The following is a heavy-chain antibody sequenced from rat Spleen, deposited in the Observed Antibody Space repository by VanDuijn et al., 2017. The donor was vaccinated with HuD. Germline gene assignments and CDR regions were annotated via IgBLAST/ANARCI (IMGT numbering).Heavy chain of an antibody. Sequence: EVQLVESGGGLVQPGRSLKLSCAASGFTFSDYNMAWVRQAPGKGLEWVASITNTGGSIYYPDSVKGRFTISRDDAKNTLYLQMDSLRSEDTATYYCARNWDYWGQGVMVTVSS. J-gene: IGHJ2*01. V-gene: IGHV5-7*01. CDR2: ITNTGGSI. CDR3: ARNWDY. CDR1: GFTFSDYN. D-gene: IGHD3-6*01.